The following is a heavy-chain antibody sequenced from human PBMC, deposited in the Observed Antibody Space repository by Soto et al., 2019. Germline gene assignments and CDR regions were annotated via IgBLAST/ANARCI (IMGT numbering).Heavy chain of an antibody. CDR3: ATGGERDYYDTSGWR. CDR2: IIPIFGTL. D-gene: IGHD3-22*01. CDR1: GGTFSNYA. Sequence: QVQLVQSGAEVKKPGSSVKVSCKASGGTFSNYALDWVRQAPGQGLQWMGGIIPIFGTLRHAQCFQGRVTITAAESTDTAYMELSSLRSEDSAMYYCATGGERDYYDTSGWRWGQGTLVTVSS. J-gene: IGHJ1*01. V-gene: IGHV1-69*12.